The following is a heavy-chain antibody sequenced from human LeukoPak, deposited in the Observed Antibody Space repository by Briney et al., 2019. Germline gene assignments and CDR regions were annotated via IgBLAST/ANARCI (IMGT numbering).Heavy chain of an antibody. CDR3: ASSVTWDSSSGAPIDY. CDR2: VYYSGST. D-gene: IGHD6-6*01. J-gene: IGHJ4*02. CDR1: GGSISSYY. V-gene: IGHV4-59*01. Sequence: PSETLSLTCTVSGGSISSYYWSWIRQPPGKGLEWIGYVYYSGSTNYNPSLKSRVTVSVDTSKSQFSLTLSSVTAADTAVYYCASSVTWDSSSGAPIDYWGQGTRVTVSS.